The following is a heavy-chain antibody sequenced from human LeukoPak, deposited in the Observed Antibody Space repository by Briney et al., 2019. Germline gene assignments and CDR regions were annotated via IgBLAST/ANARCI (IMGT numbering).Heavy chain of an antibody. V-gene: IGHV1-18*01. Sequence: GASVKVSCKASGYTFTSYGISWVRQAPGQGLEWMGWISAYNGNTNYAQKLQGRVTMTTDTSTSTAHMELRSLRSDDTAVYYCARAPYDFWSGYYHYWGQGTLVTVSS. CDR2: ISAYNGNT. J-gene: IGHJ4*02. CDR1: GYTFTSYG. D-gene: IGHD3-3*01. CDR3: ARAPYDFWSGYYHY.